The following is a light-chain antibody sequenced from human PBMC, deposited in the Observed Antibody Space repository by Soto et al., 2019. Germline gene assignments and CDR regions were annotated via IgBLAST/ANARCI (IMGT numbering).Light chain of an antibody. V-gene: IGKV3-11*01. J-gene: IGKJ3*01. CDR3: QQRINWPT. CDR1: QSVSSY. Sequence: EIVLTQSPATLSLSPGERATLSCRASQSVSSYLAWYQQKPGQAPRLLIYDASNRATGIPARFSGSGSGTDFTLTISSLEPEDFAVYYCQQRINWPTIGPGTKVDIK. CDR2: DAS.